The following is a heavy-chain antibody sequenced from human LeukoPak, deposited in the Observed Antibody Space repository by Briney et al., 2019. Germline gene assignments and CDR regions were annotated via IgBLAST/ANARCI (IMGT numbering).Heavy chain of an antibody. Sequence: SETLSLTCTVSGGSISSYYWSWIRQPAGKGLEWIGRIYTSGSTNYNPFLKSRVTMSVDTSKNQFSLKLSSVTAADTAVYYCARDRGEDYYDSSETFDIWGQGTMVTVSS. D-gene: IGHD3-22*01. CDR3: ARDRGEDYYDSSETFDI. J-gene: IGHJ3*02. V-gene: IGHV4-4*07. CDR1: GGSISSYY. CDR2: IYTSGST.